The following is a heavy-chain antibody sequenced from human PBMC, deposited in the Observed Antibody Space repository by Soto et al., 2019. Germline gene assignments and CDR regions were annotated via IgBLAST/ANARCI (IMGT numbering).Heavy chain of an antibody. J-gene: IGHJ5*02. Sequence: QVQLVQSGAEVKKPGASVKVSCKTSGYSFSDYAMHWLRQAPGQRPEWMGWITGGRGNTKYSQKLQGRVTITRDTSASTAYMELTGLTSADTAVYFCASERPMYPWGQGTLVTVSS. V-gene: IGHV1-3*01. CDR1: GYSFSDYA. D-gene: IGHD2-8*01. CDR3: ASERPMYP. CDR2: ITGGRGNT.